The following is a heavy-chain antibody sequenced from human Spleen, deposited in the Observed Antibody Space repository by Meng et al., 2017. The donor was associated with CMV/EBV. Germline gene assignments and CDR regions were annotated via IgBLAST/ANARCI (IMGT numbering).Heavy chain of an antibody. J-gene: IGHJ5*02. D-gene: IGHD6-13*01. CDR2: IYTSGST. CDR3: ARDYSTNSWFDP. CDR1: GGSISSGSYY. V-gene: IGHV4-61*02. Sequence: QVQLQESGPGLVKPSQTLSLTCTVSGGSISSGSYYWSWIRQPAGKGLEWIGRIYTSGSTNYNPSLKSRVTISVDTSKNQFSLKLSSVTAADTAVYYCARDYSTNSWFDPWGQGTLVTVSS.